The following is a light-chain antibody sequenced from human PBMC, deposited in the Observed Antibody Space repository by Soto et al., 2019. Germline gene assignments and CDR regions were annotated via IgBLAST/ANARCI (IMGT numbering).Light chain of an antibody. CDR3: SSYTSSATLV. Sequence: SVLTQPASVSGSPGQPITISCTGTSSDVGGYKYVPWYQQHPGKAPKLIIHEVSSRPSGVSSRFSGSKSGNTASLTISGLQAEDEADYYCSSYTSSATLVFGVGTKVTVL. CDR2: EVS. V-gene: IGLV2-14*01. CDR1: SSDVGGYKY. J-gene: IGLJ2*01.